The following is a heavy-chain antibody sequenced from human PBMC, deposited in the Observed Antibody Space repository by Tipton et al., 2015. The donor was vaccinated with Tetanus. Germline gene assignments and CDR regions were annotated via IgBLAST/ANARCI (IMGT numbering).Heavy chain of an antibody. J-gene: IGHJ4*02. CDR2: IYYSGST. D-gene: IGHD3-22*01. V-gene: IGHV4-31*03. CDR1: GGSISSGGYY. Sequence: TLSLTCSVSGGSISSGGYYWTWIRRHPGKGLEWIGYIYYSGSTYYNPSLQSRVTISVDTSKNQFSLRLSSVTAADTAVYYCARETAHSGYWSSGHYFDYWGQGTLVTVSS. CDR3: ARETAHSGYWSSGHYFDY.